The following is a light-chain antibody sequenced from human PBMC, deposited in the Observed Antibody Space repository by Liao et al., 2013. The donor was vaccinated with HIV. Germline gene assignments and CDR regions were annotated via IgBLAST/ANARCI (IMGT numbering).Light chain of an antibody. CDR2: YDS. V-gene: IGLV3-21*04. CDR1: NIGSKS. Sequence: SYVLTQPPSVSVAPGKTARITCGGNNIGSKSVHWYQQKPGQAPVLVIYYDSDRPSGIPERFSGSNSGNTATLTISRVEAGDGRPTYYCRGGGIVVVISRVFGGTGPSSTV. J-gene: IGLJ3*02. CDR3: RGGGIVVVISRV.